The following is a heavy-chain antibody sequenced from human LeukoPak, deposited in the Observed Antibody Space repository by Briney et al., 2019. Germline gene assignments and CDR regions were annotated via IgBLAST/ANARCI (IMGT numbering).Heavy chain of an antibody. D-gene: IGHD2-15*01. CDR3: ARLPVASRGFDY. V-gene: IGHV4-30-2*01. CDR2: IYHSGST. Sequence: PSQTLSLTCTVSGGSISSGGYYWSWIRQPPGKGLEWIGYIYHSGSTYYNPSLKSRVTISVDRSKNQFSLKLSSVTAADTAVYYCARLPVASRGFDYWGQGTLVTVSS. J-gene: IGHJ4*02. CDR1: GGSISSGGYY.